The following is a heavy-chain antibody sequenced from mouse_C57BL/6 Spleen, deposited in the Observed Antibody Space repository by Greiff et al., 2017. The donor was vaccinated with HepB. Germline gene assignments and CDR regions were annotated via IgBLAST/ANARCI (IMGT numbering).Heavy chain of an antibody. Sequence: QVQLQQPGAELVRPGSSVKLSCKASGYTFTSYWMHWVKQRPIQGLEWIGNIDPSDSETHYNQKFKDKATLTVDKSSSTAYMQLSSLTSEDSAVYYCARGGITTVQDYWGQGTTLTVSS. V-gene: IGHV1-52*01. CDR3: ARGGITTVQDY. D-gene: IGHD1-1*01. CDR2: IDPSDSET. CDR1: GYTFTSYW. J-gene: IGHJ2*01.